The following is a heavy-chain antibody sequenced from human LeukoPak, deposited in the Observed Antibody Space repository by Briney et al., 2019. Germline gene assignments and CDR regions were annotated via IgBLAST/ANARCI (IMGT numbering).Heavy chain of an antibody. CDR2: IYSGGST. CDR1: GFTVSSNY. D-gene: IGHD3-10*01. CDR3: ASDYYGSGSYYSDY. J-gene: IGHJ4*02. Sequence: PGGSLRLSCAASGFTVSSNYMSWVRQAPGKGLEWVSVIYSGGSTYYADSVKGRFTISRDNSKNTLYLQMNSLRAEDTAVYYCASDYYGSGSYYSDYWGQGTLVTVSS. V-gene: IGHV3-53*01.